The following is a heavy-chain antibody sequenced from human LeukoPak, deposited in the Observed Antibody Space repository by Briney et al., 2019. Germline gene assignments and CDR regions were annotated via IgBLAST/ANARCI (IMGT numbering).Heavy chain of an antibody. CDR2: IYYSGSP. CDR3: ARRLRYFDAFDI. CDR1: GGSINSYY. J-gene: IGHJ3*02. V-gene: IGHV4-59*08. Sequence: PSETLSLTCTVSGGSINSYYWSWIRQPPGKGLEWIGYIYYSGSPNYNPSLKSRVTISVDTSKNQFSLKLSSVTAADTAVYYCARRLRYFDAFDIWGQGTMVTVSS. D-gene: IGHD3-9*01.